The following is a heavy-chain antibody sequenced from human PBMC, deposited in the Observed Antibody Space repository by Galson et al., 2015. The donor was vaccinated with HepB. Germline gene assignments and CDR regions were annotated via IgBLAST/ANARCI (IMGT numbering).Heavy chain of an antibody. CDR2: INSDGSST. CDR1: GFTFSSYG. Sequence: SLRLSCAASGFTFSSYGMHWVRQAPGKGLVWVSRINSDGSSTNYADSVKGRFTISRDNAKNTLYLQMNSPRAEDTAVYYCARDSGSYLLDYWGQGTLVTVSS. V-gene: IGHV3-74*01. CDR3: ARDSGSYLLDY. J-gene: IGHJ4*02. D-gene: IGHD1-26*01.